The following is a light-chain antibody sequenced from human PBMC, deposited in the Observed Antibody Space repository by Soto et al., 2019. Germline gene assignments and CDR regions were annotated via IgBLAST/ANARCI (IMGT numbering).Light chain of an antibody. Sequence: QPASVSGSPGQSITISCTGTSSDVGGYNYVSWYQQHPGKAPKLMIYDVSNRPSGVSNRFSGSKSGNTASLTISGLQAEDEADYYCSSYTSSSTLRVFGTGTKVTVL. CDR1: SSDVGGYNY. CDR3: SSYTSSSTLRV. V-gene: IGLV2-14*01. CDR2: DVS. J-gene: IGLJ1*01.